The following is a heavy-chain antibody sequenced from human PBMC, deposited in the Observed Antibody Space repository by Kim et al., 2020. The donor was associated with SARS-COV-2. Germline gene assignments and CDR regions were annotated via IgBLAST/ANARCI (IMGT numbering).Heavy chain of an antibody. Sequence: SGTLSLTCTVSGVSIISYYWSWIRQPPGKGLEWIGYIYYSGRTNNNPSLKSRVTISVDTSKNQFSLKLSSVTAADTAVYYCAREDFYDAKSGEGGYFDYWGQGTLVTVSS. CDR1: GVSIISYY. CDR2: IYYSGRT. V-gene: IGHV4-59*01. D-gene: IGHD3-22*01. CDR3: AREDFYDAKSGEGGYFDY. J-gene: IGHJ4*02.